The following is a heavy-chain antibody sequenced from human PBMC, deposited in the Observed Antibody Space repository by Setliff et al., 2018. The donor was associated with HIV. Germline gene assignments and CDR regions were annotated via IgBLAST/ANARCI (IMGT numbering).Heavy chain of an antibody. J-gene: IGHJ4*02. Sequence: SETLSLTCTVSGGSISSGSYYWNWIRQHPGKGLEYIGCLYFRGTTHYNPSLKSRVDISVDASNNQFSLHLSSVTAADTAVYFCARGGIQLPDFWGQGRLVTVSS. CDR2: LYFRGTT. CDR3: ARGGIQLPDF. D-gene: IGHD1-1*01. V-gene: IGHV4-31*03. CDR1: GGSISSGSYY.